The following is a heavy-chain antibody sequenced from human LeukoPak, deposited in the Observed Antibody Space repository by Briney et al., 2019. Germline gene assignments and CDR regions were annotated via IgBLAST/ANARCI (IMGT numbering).Heavy chain of an antibody. Sequence: SETLSLTCTVSGGSISSYYWIWIRQPPGKGLEWTGYIYYTGSTDYNASLKSRVTISIDTSKNQFSLKLTSVNAADTAVYYCASGHQRSGYTYFDYWGQGTLVTVSS. CDR3: ASGHQRSGYTYFDY. D-gene: IGHD5-12*01. J-gene: IGHJ4*02. CDR1: GGSISSYY. CDR2: IYYTGST. V-gene: IGHV4-59*01.